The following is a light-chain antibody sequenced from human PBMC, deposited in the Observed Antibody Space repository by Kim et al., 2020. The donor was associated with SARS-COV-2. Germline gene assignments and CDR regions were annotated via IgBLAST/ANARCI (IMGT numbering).Light chain of an antibody. Sequence: GQTIRITCQRDSLRSYYASWYQQKPGQAPVLVIYGKDNRPSGIPDRFSGSSSGNTASLTITGTQAEDEADYYCNSRDSSDNHLVVFGGGTKLTVL. CDR1: SLRSYY. V-gene: IGLV3-19*01. J-gene: IGLJ2*01. CDR2: GKD. CDR3: NSRDSSDNHLVV.